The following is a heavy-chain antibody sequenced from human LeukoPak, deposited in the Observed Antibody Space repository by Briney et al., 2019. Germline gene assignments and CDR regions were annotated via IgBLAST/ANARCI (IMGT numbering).Heavy chain of an antibody. J-gene: IGHJ6*03. D-gene: IGHD5-12*01. CDR1: GLTFSSYW. CDR3: ARDSFRVATITFYYYYYMDV. CDR2: IKQDGSEK. Sequence: GGSLRLSCAASGLTFSSYWMSWVRQAPGKGLEWVANIKQDGSEKYYVDSVKGRFTISRDNAKNSLYLQMNSLRAEDTAVYYCARDSFRVATITFYYYYYMDVWGKGTTVTVSS. V-gene: IGHV3-7*01.